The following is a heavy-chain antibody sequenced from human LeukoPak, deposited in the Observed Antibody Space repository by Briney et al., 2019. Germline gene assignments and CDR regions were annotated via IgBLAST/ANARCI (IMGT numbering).Heavy chain of an antibody. CDR3: VRIYRGPDY. CDR1: GYTFTSYA. J-gene: IGHJ4*02. D-gene: IGHD3-10*01. Sequence: GASVKVSCKASGYTFTSYAMNWVRQAPGQGLEWMGWINPNNGVTNYAQKFQGRVTMTRDTSINTAYMELSRLRSDDTAVYYCVRIYRGPDYWGQGTLVTVSS. CDR2: INPNNGVT. V-gene: IGHV1-2*02.